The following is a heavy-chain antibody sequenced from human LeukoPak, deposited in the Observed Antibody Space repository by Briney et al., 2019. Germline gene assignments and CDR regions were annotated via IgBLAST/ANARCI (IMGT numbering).Heavy chain of an antibody. CDR2: INPNSGGT. J-gene: IGHJ4*02. V-gene: IGHV1-2*02. D-gene: IGHD6-19*01. CDR3: ARRPSGGYVDF. Sequence: ASVKLSCKASGYTFTGYYMHWMRQAPGPGLEWMGWINPNSGGTNYAQKSQGRLTMNRVAPFSTPYIVTTGLRSDDQTEEYCARRPSGGYVDFWGERTLVTVSS. CDR1: GYTFTGYY.